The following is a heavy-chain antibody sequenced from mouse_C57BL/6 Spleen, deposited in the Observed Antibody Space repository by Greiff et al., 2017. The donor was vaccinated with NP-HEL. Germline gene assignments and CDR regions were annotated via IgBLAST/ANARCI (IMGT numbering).Heavy chain of an antibody. Sequence: VQLQQSGPELVKPGASVKISCKASGYSFTGYYMHWVKQSSEKSLEWIGEINPSTGGTSYNQKFKGKATLTVDKSSSTAYMQLKSLTSEDSAVYYCAGNIQHYFDYWGQGTTLTVSS. V-gene: IGHV1-43*01. CDR1: GYSFTGYY. J-gene: IGHJ2*01. CDR3: AGNIQHYFDY. CDR2: INPSTGGT. D-gene: IGHD2-1*01.